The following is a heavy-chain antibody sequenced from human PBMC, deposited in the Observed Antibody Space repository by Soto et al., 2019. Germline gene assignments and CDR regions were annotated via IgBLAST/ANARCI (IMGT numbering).Heavy chain of an antibody. CDR2: IDPSDSYT. CDR1: GYSFTSYW. J-gene: IGHJ5*02. V-gene: IGHV5-10-1*01. D-gene: IGHD2-2*01. Sequence: PGESLKISCKGSGYSFTSYWISWVRQMPGKGLEWMGRIDPSDSYTNYSPSFQGHVTISADKSISTAYLQWSSLKASDTAMYYCARIGIGYCSSTSCYGNWFDTWGQGTLVTVSS. CDR3: ARIGIGYCSSTSCYGNWFDT.